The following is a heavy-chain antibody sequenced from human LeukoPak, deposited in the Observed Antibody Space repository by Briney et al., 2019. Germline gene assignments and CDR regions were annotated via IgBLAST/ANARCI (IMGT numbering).Heavy chain of an antibody. CDR1: GYSFTNYW. CDR3: ARHYGSGSPLDH. D-gene: IGHD3-10*01. Sequence: RGESLKISCKGSGYSFTNYWITWLRQMPGKGLEWLGRIDPTDSYTNYSPSFQGHVTISADKSISTAYLQWSSLKTSDTAMYYCARHYGSGSPLDHWGQGTLVTVSS. V-gene: IGHV5-10-1*01. CDR2: IDPTDSYT. J-gene: IGHJ4*02.